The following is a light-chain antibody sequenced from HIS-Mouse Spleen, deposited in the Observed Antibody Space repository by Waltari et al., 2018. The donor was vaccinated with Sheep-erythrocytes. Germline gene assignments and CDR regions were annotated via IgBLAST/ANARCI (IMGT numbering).Light chain of an antibody. CDR3: CSYAGSYNHV. J-gene: IGLJ1*01. Sequence: QSALTQPRSVSGSPGQSVTISCTGTSSDVGGFNYVLWYQQHPGKAPKLMIYDVSKRPSGVPDRFSGSKSGNTASLTISGLQAEDEADYYCCSYAGSYNHVFGTGTKVTVL. CDR2: DVS. CDR1: SSDVGGFNY. V-gene: IGLV2-11*01.